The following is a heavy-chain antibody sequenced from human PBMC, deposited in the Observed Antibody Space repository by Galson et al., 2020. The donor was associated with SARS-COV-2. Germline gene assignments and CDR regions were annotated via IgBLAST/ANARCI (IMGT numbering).Heavy chain of an antibody. CDR1: GLTFSSYR. CDR2: ISRSSSTI. CDR3: AREPGSRTTLDI. V-gene: IGHV3-48*02. Sequence: GESLKTSCAAPGLTFSSYRMNWVRQAPGKGLEWVEYISRSSSTIYYADAVKGRFTISRDNAKKSLYLQMNSLRDEDTAVYYCAREPGSRTTLDIWGQGTMVTVSS. J-gene: IGHJ3*02. D-gene: IGHD6-13*01.